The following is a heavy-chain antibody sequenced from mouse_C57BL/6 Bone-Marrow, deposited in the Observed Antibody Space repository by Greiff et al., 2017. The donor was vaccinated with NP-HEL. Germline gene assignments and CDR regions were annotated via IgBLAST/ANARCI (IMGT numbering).Heavy chain of an antibody. CDR3: TTDGVTTVVAHWYFDV. V-gene: IGHV14-4*01. CDR2: IDPENGDT. Sequence: VQLQQSGAELVRPGASVKLSCTASGFNIKDDYMHWVKQRPEQGLEWIGWIDPENGDTEYASKFQGKATITADTSSNTAYLQLSSLTSEDTAVYYCTTDGVTTVVAHWYFDVWGTGTTVTVSS. CDR1: GFNIKDDY. J-gene: IGHJ1*03. D-gene: IGHD1-1*01.